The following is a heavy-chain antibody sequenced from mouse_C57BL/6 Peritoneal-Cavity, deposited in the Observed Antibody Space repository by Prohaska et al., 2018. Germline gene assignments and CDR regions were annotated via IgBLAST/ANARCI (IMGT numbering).Heavy chain of an antibody. J-gene: IGHJ2*01. CDR3: ARGTTVPDFDY. CDR1: GYTFTGYW. CDR2: ILPGSGST. Sequence: KLSCKATGYTFTGYWIEWVKQRPGHGLEWIGEILPGSGSTNYNDKFKGKATFTADTYSNTAYMQLSSLTAEDSAIYYCARGTTVPDFDYWGQGTTLTVSS. D-gene: IGHD1-1*01. V-gene: IGHV1-9*01.